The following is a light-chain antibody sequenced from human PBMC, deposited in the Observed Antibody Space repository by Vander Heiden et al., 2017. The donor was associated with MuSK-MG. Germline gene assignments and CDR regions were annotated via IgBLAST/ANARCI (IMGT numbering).Light chain of an antibody. V-gene: IGLV2-14*01. CDR1: TMDVGGNKY. Sequence: QSALTQPASVSGSPGQSITISCTGTTMDVGGNKYVSWYQQPPGKAPKLILYEVSNRPSGLSDRFSGSKSGTTASLTISGLQTEDEADYYCSSYTIDSAWIFGGGTRLSVL. CDR2: EVS. J-gene: IGLJ3*02. CDR3: SSYTIDSAWI.